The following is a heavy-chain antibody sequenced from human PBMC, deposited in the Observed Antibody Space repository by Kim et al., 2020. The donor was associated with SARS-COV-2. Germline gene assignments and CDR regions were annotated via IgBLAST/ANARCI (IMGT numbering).Heavy chain of an antibody. J-gene: IGHJ6*01. CDR3: ASYPRITIFGVVIDYYGL. V-gene: IGHV3-66*01. Sequence: GGSLRLSCAASGFTVSSNYMSWVRQAPGKGLEWVSVIYSGGSTYYADSAKPRFTISRNNSKNTLYLQMISLSAENTAVYYCASYPRITIFGVVIDYYGL. CDR1: GFTVSSNY. CDR2: IYSGGST. D-gene: IGHD3-3*01.